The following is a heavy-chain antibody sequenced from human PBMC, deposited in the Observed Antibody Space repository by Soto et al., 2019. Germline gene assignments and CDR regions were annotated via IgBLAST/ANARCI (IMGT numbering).Heavy chain of an antibody. CDR2: IAYDGSNK. D-gene: IGHD5-18*01. CDR1: GFTFSSYG. Sequence: QVQLVESGGAVVQPGKSLRLSCAASGFTFSSYGMYWVRQAPGKGLEWVAAIAYDGSNKYHADSVKGRFTISRDNSKNTLYLQMNSLRVEDTAVYYCAKDIVRYTYGACDYWGQVALVTVSS. CDR3: AKDIVRYTYGACDY. V-gene: IGHV3-30*18. J-gene: IGHJ4*02.